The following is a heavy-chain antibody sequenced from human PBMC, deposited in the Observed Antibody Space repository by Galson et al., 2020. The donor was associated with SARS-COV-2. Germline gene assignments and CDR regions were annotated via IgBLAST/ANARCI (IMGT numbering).Heavy chain of an antibody. J-gene: IGHJ5*02. CDR2: INSHGSST. CDR3: ARDRDQDGREMGYFDP. CDR1: GFTFSNYW. D-gene: IGHD2-15*01. V-gene: IGHV3-74*01. Sequence: GGSLRLSCAASGFTFSNYWMHWVRQAPGKGLMWVSRINSHGSSTTYADSVKGRFTISRDDAKNTLYLQMNSLRAEDSAVYYCARDRDQDGREMGYFDPWGQGTLVTVSS.